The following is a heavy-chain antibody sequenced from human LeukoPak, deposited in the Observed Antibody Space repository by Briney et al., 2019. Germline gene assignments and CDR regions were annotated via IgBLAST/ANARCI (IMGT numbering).Heavy chain of an antibody. Sequence: GGSLRLSCAASGVAFSSYSMNGVRQAPAERLEGVSYVSSSRSTIYYADPMKGRFTIPRDSAKNSLYLQRDMLTAEDPAGYYVAKVMVGPHSGAFDIWGQGTVVTVSS. V-gene: IGHV3-48*01. CDR1: GVAFSSYS. CDR2: VSSSRSTI. D-gene: IGHD5-18*01. CDR3: AKVMVGPHSGAFDI. J-gene: IGHJ3*02.